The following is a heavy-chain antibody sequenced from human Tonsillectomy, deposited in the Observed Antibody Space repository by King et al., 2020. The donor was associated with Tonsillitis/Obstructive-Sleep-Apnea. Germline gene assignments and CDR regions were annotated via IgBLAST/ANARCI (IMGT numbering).Heavy chain of an antibody. CDR2: IYSGGST. Sequence: EVQLVESGGGLIQPGGSLRLSCAASGFTVSSNYMSWVRQAPGKGLEWVSVIYSGGSTYYADSVKGRFTISRDNSKNTLYLQMNSLRAEDTAVYYCARDTYQLLGSYGMDVWGQGTTVTVSS. D-gene: IGHD2-2*01. J-gene: IGHJ6*02. CDR1: GFTVSSNY. CDR3: ARDTYQLLGSYGMDV. V-gene: IGHV3-53*01.